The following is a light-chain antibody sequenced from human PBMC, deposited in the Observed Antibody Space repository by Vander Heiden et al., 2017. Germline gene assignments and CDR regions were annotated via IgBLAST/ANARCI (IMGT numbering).Light chain of an antibody. CDR1: SRDIGGYDH. CDR3: SSYLVTGDYV. J-gene: IGLJ1*01. V-gene: IGLV2-8*01. CDR2: DVT. Sequence: QSALTQSPSASGSPGQSVTISCTGTSRDIGGYDHVSGYKWHPGKAPKLIIYDVTKRPSGVPDRFSGSKSGNTASLTVSGLQAEDEADYFCSSYLVTGDYVFGTGTKVTVL.